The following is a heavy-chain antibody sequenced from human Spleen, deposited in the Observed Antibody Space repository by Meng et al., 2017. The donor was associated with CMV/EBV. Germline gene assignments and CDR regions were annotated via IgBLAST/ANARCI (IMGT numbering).Heavy chain of an antibody. Sequence: TGFTLSDARRSWVRQGQGKGLEWVGRIKSKIDDGTKDYAARVKGRFTISRDDSKNTLYLQMNSLKTEDTAVYYCTTEDGDILVAPVWGQGTMVTVSS. J-gene: IGHJ6*02. CDR2: IKSKIDDGTK. V-gene: IGHV3-15*01. CDR3: TTEDGDILVAPV. D-gene: IGHD2-2*01. CDR1: GFTLSDAR.